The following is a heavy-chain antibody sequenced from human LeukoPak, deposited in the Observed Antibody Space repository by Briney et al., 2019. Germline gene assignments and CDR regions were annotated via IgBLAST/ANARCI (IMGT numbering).Heavy chain of an antibody. V-gene: IGHV4-59*01. CDR2: IYYSGRT. Sequence: PSETLSLTCTVSGGSISSSYWSWIRQPPGKGLEWIGYIYYSGRTNYNPSLKSRVTISVDTSKNQFSLKLSSVTAADTAVYYCARDLPIVIWGQGTLVTVSS. J-gene: IGHJ4*02. CDR3: ARDLPIVI. CDR1: GGSISSSY. D-gene: IGHD3-10*01.